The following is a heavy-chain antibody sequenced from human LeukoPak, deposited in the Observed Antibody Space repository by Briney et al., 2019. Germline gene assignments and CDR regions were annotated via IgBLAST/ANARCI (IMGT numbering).Heavy chain of an antibody. CDR1: GYTFTDYY. D-gene: IGHD7-27*01. J-gene: IGHJ6*03. CDR2: INPNSGDT. V-gene: IGHV1-2*02. Sequence: ASVKVSCKASGYTFTDYYIHWVRQAPGQGLEWMGWINPNSGDTNYAQKFQGRVTMTRDTSISTAYMELSNVRSDDTALYYCARAGTESKWGLPRADYYYMDVWGKGTTVTVSS. CDR3: ARAGTESKWGLPRADYYYMDV.